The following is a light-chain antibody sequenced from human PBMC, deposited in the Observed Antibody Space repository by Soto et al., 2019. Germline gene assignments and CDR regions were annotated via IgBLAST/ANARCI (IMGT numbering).Light chain of an antibody. CDR3: LQHNTYPYT. CDR2: AAS. CDR1: QGISNL. J-gene: IGKJ2*01. Sequence: DLQMTQSPSSLSASVGDRVTITCRASQGISNLLGWFQHKPGKAPKRLIYAASSLQGGVPSRFSGSGSGTEYTLTITGLQPEDFADYYCLQHNTYPYTFGQGTKLEI. V-gene: IGKV1-17*01.